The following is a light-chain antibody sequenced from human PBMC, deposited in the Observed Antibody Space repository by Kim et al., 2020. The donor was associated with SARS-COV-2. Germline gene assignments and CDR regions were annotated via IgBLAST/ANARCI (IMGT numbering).Light chain of an antibody. CDR3: QAWDSSTSYV. CDR1: NLGAKY. CDR2: QDT. Sequence: VATGQPACLPCARDNLGAKYSCWYQQKSGQSPVLVIYQDTKRPSGIPERFSGSNSGNTATLTISETQAMDEADYYCQAWDSSTSYVFGTGTKVTVL. V-gene: IGLV3-1*01. J-gene: IGLJ1*01.